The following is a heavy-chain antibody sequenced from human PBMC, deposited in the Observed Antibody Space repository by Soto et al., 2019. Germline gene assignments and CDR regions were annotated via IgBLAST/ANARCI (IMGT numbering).Heavy chain of an antibody. CDR2: NYTAGGT. J-gene: IGHJ5*02. D-gene: IGHD2-2*01. Sequence: EVQLVETGGGLIQPGGSLRLSCAASGFTVSNTYMTWVRQPPGKGLECVSVNYTAGGTNYADSVKGRFIISRDNSKNTLYLQMNSLRAEDTAVYYCARALPVAKGGFDPWGQGTLVTVSS. CDR3: ARALPVAKGGFDP. CDR1: GFTVSNTY. V-gene: IGHV3-53*02.